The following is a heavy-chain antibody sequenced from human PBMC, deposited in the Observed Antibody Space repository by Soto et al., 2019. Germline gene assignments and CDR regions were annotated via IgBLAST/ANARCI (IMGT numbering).Heavy chain of an antibody. Sequence: GESLKISCQGSGYSFASYWIGWVRQMSGKDLGWMGIIYPGDSDTRYSPSFQGQVTISADKSLRTAYLQWTSLKASDTALYYCARTRSFTLGFYYDGMDVWGQGTTVTVSS. CDR2: IYPGDSDT. CDR1: GYSFASYW. J-gene: IGHJ6*02. D-gene: IGHD6-6*01. CDR3: ARTRSFTLGFYYDGMDV. V-gene: IGHV5-51*01.